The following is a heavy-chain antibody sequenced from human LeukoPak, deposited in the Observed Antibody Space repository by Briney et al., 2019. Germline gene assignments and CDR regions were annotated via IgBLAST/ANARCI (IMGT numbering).Heavy chain of an antibody. D-gene: IGHD3-3*02. CDR3: AKVPPVALLAPPDY. CDR1: GFTFSSYG. CDR2: IWYDGSNK. Sequence: GGSLRLSCAASGFTFSSYGMHWVRQAPGKGLEWVAVIWYDGSNKYYADSVKGRFTISRDNSKNTLYLQMNSLRAEDTAVYYCAKVPPVALLAPPDYWGQGTLVTVSS. J-gene: IGHJ4*02. V-gene: IGHV3-33*06.